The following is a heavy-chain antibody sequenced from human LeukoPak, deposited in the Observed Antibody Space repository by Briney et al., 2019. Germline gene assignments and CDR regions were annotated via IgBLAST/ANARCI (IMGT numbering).Heavy chain of an antibody. CDR2: IYTSGST. D-gene: IGHD1-26*01. V-gene: IGHV4-4*07. CDR1: GGSISSDY. Sequence: SATLSLTCTVSGGSISSDYWSWIRQPAGKGLEWIGRIYTSGSTNYNASLKSRVSMSVDTSKNQFSLKLSSVTAADTAVFYCARENSGSYREFDYWGQGTLVTVSS. J-gene: IGHJ4*02. CDR3: ARENSGSYREFDY.